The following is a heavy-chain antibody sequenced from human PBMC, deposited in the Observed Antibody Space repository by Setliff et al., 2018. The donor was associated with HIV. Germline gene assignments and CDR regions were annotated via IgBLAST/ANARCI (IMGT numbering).Heavy chain of an antibody. V-gene: IGHV1-18*01. D-gene: IGHD3-22*01. CDR1: GYTFTSYD. Sequence: ASVKVSCKASGYTFTSYDISWVRQAPGQGLEWMGWISAYNGNTNYAQKLQGRVTMTTETSPSTAYMELRSLRSDDTAVYYCAREIGDYYDSSGYYPPTDYYYGMDVWGQGTTVTVSS. CDR2: ISAYNGNT. J-gene: IGHJ6*02. CDR3: AREIGDYYDSSGYYPPTDYYYGMDV.